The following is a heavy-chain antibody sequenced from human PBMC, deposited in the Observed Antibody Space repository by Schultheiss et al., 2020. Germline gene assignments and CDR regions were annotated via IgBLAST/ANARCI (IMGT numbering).Heavy chain of an antibody. D-gene: IGHD3-22*01. CDR3: ARQSDSSGPDFDY. Sequence: GSLRLSCAASGFTFSSYAMSWVRQAPGKGLEWIGYIYYSGSTNYNPSLKSRVTISVDTSKNQFSLKLSSVTAADTAVYYCARQSDSSGPDFDYWGQGTLVTGSS. CDR2: IYYSGST. J-gene: IGHJ4*02. V-gene: IGHV4-59*08. CDR1: GFTFSSYA.